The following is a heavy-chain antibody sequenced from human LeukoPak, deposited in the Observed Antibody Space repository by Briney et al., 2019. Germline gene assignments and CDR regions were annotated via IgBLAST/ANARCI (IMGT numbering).Heavy chain of an antibody. CDR3: AKVVSSGYPGRHLDY. CDR2: ISCSGGST. J-gene: IGHJ4*02. V-gene: IGHV3-23*01. D-gene: IGHD3-22*01. Sequence: GGSLRLSCAASGFTFSSYAMSWVRQAPGKGLEWVSAISCSGGSTYYADSVKGRFTISRDNSKNTLYLQMNSLRAEDTAVYYCAKVVSSGYPGRHLDYWGQGTLVTVSS. CDR1: GFTFSSYA.